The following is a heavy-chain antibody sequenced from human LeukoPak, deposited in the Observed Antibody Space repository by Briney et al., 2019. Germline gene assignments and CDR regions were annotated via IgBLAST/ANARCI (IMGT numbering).Heavy chain of an antibody. CDR2: TYYRSKWYN. J-gene: IGHJ5*02. V-gene: IGHV6-1*01. CDR3: AREYTPRAMIVVVITTQGCWFDP. CDR1: GDSVSSNSAG. Sequence: SQTLSLTCAISGDSVSSNSAGWNWIRQSPSRGLEWLGRTYYRSKWYNDDAVSVKSRITINPDTAKNQFSLKLSSVTAADTAVYYCAREYTPRAMIVVVITTQGCWFDPWGQGTLVTVSS. D-gene: IGHD3-22*01.